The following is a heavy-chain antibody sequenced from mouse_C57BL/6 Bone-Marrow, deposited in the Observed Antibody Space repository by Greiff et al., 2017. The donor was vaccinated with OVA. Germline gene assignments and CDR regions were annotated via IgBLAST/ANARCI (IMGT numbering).Heavy chain of an antibody. CDR3: TTCYVSPAWFAY. CDR2: IDPENGDT. J-gene: IGHJ3*01. Sequence: EVQLQQSGAELVRPGASVKLSCTASGFNIKDDYMHWVKQRPEQGLEWIGWIDPENGDTEYASKFQGKATITADTSSNTAYLQLSSLTSEDTAVYYCTTCYVSPAWFAYWGQGTLVTVSA. D-gene: IGHD1-1*01. V-gene: IGHV14-4*01. CDR1: GFNIKDDY.